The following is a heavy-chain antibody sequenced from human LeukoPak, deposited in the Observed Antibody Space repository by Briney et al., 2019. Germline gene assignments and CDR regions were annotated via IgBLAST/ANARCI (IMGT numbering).Heavy chain of an antibody. D-gene: IGHD3-3*01. CDR3: TRAPLLPYYDFWSGPFDY. Sequence: GGSLRLSCTASGFTFGDYAMSWFRQAPGKGLEGVGFISSKAYGGTTEYAASVKGRFTISRDDSKSIAYLQMNSLKTEDTAVYYCTRAPLLPYYDFWSGPFDYWGQGTLVTVSS. V-gene: IGHV3-49*03. CDR1: GFTFGDYA. J-gene: IGHJ4*02. CDR2: ISSKAYGGTT.